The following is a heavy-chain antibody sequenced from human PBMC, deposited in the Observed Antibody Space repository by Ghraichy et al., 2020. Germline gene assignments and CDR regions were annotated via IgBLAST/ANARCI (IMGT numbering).Heavy chain of an antibody. Sequence: SQTLSLTCAVYGGSFSGYYWSWIRQPPGKGLEWIGEINHSGSTNYNPSLKSRVTISVDTSKNQFSLKLSSVTAADTAVYYCAGVAVANAFDYWGQGTLVTVSS. J-gene: IGHJ4*02. CDR2: INHSGST. V-gene: IGHV4-34*01. CDR1: GGSFSGYY. CDR3: AGVAVANAFDY. D-gene: IGHD6-19*01.